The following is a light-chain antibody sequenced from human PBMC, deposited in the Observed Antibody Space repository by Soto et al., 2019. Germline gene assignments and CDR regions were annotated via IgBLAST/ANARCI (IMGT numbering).Light chain of an antibody. J-gene: IGLJ2*01. CDR1: SSDVGGYNY. CDR2: DVS. CDR3: CSYAGGYTFGV. Sequence: QSALTQPRSVSGSPGQSVTMSCTGTSSDVGGYNYVSWYQQHPGKAPKLMIYDVSKRPSGVPDRFSGSKSGNTASLTISGLQAEDEADYYCCSYAGGYTFGVFGGGTKVTVL. V-gene: IGLV2-11*01.